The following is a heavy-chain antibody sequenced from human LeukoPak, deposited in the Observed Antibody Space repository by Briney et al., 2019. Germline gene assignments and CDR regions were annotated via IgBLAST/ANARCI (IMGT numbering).Heavy chain of an antibody. V-gene: IGHV3-33*06. J-gene: IGHJ4*02. D-gene: IGHD5-24*01. CDR1: GFTFSRYG. CDR3: AKLSEKATTIDY. CDR2: IWYDGSNK. Sequence: GGSLRLSCAASGFTFSRYGMHWVRQAPGKGLEWVAVIWYDGSNKDYTDAVKGRFTISRDNSKNTLYLQMNSLRAEDTAVYYCAKLSEKATTIDYWGQGTLVTVPS.